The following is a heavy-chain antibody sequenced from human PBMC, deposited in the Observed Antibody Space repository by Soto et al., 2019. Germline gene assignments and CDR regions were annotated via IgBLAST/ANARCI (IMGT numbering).Heavy chain of an antibody. CDR2: ISAYNGNT. J-gene: IGHJ4*02. V-gene: IGHV1-18*04. CDR3: ARANKINPNTLAPFDY. D-gene: IGHD3-3*02. Sequence: ASVKVSCKASGYTFTSYGISWVRQAPGQGLEWMGWISAYNGNTNYAQKLQGRVTMTTDTSTSTAYMELRSLRSDDTAVYYCARANKINPNTLAPFDYWGQGTMVTVSS. CDR1: GYTFTSYG.